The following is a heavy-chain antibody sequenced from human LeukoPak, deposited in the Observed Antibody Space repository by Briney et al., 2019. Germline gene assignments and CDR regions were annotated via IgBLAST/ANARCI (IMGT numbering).Heavy chain of an antibody. J-gene: IGHJ4*02. CDR1: GGTFSSYA. Sequence: SVKVSCKASGGTFSSYAISWVRQAPGQGLEWMGRIIPIFGTANYAQTFQGRVTITTDESTSTAYMELSSLRSEDTAVYYCARDFANYYDSSRLDYWGQGTLVTVSS. V-gene: IGHV1-69*05. CDR3: ARDFANYYDSSRLDY. CDR2: IIPIFGTA. D-gene: IGHD3-22*01.